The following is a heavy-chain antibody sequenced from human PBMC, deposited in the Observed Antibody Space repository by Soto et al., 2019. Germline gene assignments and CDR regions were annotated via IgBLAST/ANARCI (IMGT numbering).Heavy chain of an antibody. D-gene: IGHD3-10*01. CDR1: GYTFTSYG. J-gene: IGHJ4*02. Sequence: QVQLVQSGAEVKKPGASVKVSCKASGYTFTSYGISWVRQAPGQGLEWMGWISAYNGNTNYAQKLQGRVTMTTDTSXSXXYMELRSLRADDTVVYDCARDRLWFVEPMAATFDYWGQGTLVTVSS. CDR2: ISAYNGNT. V-gene: IGHV1-18*01. CDR3: ARDRLWFVEPMAATFDY.